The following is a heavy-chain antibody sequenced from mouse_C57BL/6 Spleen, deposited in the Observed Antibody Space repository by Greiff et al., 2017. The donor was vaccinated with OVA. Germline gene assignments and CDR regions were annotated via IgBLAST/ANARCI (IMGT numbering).Heavy chain of an antibody. CDR3: ARAHDYDVDYAMDY. Sequence: QVQLQQPGAELVKPGASVKMSCKASGYTFTSYWITWVKQRPGQGLEWIGDIYPGSGSTNYNEKFKSKATLTVDTSSSTAYMQLSSLTSEDSAVYYCARAHDYDVDYAMDYWGQGTSVTVSS. CDR1: GYTFTSYW. J-gene: IGHJ4*01. CDR2: IYPGSGST. D-gene: IGHD2-4*01. V-gene: IGHV1-55*01.